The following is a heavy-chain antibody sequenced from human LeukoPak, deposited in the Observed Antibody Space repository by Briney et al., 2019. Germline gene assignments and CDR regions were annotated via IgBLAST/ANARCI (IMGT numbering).Heavy chain of an antibody. V-gene: IGHV1-2*02. Sequence: GASVKVSCKASGYTFTGYYMHWVRQAPGQGLEWMGWINPNSGGTNYAQKFQGRVTMTRDTSISTAYMELSRLRSDDTAVYCCARAPSLRDAFDIWGQGSMVTVSS. J-gene: IGHJ3*02. CDR1: GYTFTGYY. CDR3: ARAPSLRDAFDI. D-gene: IGHD3-10*01. CDR2: INPNSGGT.